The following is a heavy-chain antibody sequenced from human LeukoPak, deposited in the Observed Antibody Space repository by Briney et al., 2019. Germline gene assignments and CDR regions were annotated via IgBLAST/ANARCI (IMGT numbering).Heavy chain of an antibody. V-gene: IGHV1-69*05. CDR1: GGTFSSYA. J-gene: IGHJ4*02. D-gene: IGHD1-14*01. CDR2: IIPIFGTA. Sequence: SVKVSCKASGGTFSSYAISWVRQAPGQGLEWMGGIIPIFGTANYAQKFQGRVTITTDESTSTAYMELSSLRSEDTAVYYCAREGGPGSPAPHFDYWGQGTLVTVSS. CDR3: AREGGPGSPAPHFDY.